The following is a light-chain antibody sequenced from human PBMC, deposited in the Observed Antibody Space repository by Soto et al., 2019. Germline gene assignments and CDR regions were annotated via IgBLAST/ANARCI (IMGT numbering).Light chain of an antibody. CDR3: LQDYNYPLT. V-gene: IGKV1-6*01. CDR1: QGIRND. J-gene: IGKJ3*01. CDR2: SAS. Sequence: AIQMTQSPSSLSGSVGDRVTITCRASQGIRNDLDWYQQKPGKAPKLLIYSASSLQSGVPSRFSGSGSGTDFTLTISSLQPEDFATYYCLQDYNYPLTFGPGTKVDIK.